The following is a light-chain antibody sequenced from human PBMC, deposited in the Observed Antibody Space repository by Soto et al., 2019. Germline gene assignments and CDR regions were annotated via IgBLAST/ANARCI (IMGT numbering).Light chain of an antibody. V-gene: IGKV3-20*01. J-gene: IGKJ1*01. CDR3: QHYNHWLWT. CDR1: QSVSSSY. CDR2: GAS. Sequence: EIVLTQSPGTLSLSPGERATLSCRASQSVSSSYLAWYQQKPGQAPRLLIYGASSRATGIPDRFSGSGSGTDFTLTISSLQSEDSAVYYCQHYNHWLWTFGQGTKVDIK.